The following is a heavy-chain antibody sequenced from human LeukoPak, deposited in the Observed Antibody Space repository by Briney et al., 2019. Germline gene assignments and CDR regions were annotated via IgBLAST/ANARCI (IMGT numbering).Heavy chain of an antibody. V-gene: IGHV4-59*01. CDR3: ARDDHSPHYHYAMGV. Sequence: PSETLSLTCTVSGGSISSYYWSWIRQPPGKGLKWIGYIYYSGSTNYNPSLKSRVTISVDTSKNQFSLKLSSVTAADTAVYYCARDDHSPHYHYAMGVWGQGITVTVSS. CDR2: IYYSGST. J-gene: IGHJ6*02. D-gene: IGHD4-11*01. CDR1: GGSISSYY.